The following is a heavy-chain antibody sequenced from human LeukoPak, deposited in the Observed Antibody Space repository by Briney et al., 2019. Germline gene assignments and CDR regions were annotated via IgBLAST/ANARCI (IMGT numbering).Heavy chain of an antibody. J-gene: IGHJ5*02. CDR1: GGSISGGTYS. CDR3: ARDLTGLNWFDP. V-gene: IGHV4-30-2*01. CDR2: IYHSGST. D-gene: IGHD3-9*01. Sequence: PSETLSLTCAVSGGSISGGTYSWSWIRQPPGKGLEWIGYIYHSGSTYYNPSLKSRVTISVDRSKNQFSLKLSSVTAADTAVYYCARDLTGLNWFDPWGQGTLVTVSS.